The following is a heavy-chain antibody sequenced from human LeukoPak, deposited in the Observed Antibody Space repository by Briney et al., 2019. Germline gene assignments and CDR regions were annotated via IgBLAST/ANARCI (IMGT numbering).Heavy chain of an antibody. CDR1: GISISDGRYY. V-gene: IGHV4-31*03. CDR3: ATPYCSSLSCLDVFNI. CDR2: KYYSGSA. D-gene: IGHD2-2*01. Sequence: PSQTLSLTCTVSGISISDGRYYWAWLRQRQGRGLEWIGYKYYSGSAKYNPSIKGRLTISIDTPENQFSLHLSSVTAADTAMYYCATPYCSSLSCLDVFNIWGQGRMVTVSS. J-gene: IGHJ3*02.